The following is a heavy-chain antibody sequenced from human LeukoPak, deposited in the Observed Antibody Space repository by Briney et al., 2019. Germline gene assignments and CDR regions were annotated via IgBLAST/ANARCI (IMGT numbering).Heavy chain of an antibody. V-gene: IGHV3-30*02. CDR2: IRYDGSNK. Sequence: GGSLRLSCAASGFTFSSCGMHWVRQAPGKGLEWVAFIRYDGSNKYYADSVKGRFTISRDNSKNTLYLQMNSLRAEDTAVYYCAKDPTARKLWSMSWGQGTLVTVSS. J-gene: IGHJ5*02. CDR3: AKDPTARKLWSMS. D-gene: IGHD2-21*01. CDR1: GFTFSSCG.